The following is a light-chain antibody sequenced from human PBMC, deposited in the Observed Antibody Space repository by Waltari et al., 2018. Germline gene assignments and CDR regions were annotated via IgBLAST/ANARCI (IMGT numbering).Light chain of an antibody. Sequence: TVLTQSPATLSLSPGERATLSCRASQTVSTYLAWFQQKPGQAPRLLIYDASNRAPGIPASFSGSGSGTDFSLTISSLEPEDFAVYYCLQRSLWPWTFGQGTKVAVK. CDR2: DAS. J-gene: IGKJ1*01. CDR3: LQRSLWPWT. CDR1: QTVSTY. V-gene: IGKV3-11*01.